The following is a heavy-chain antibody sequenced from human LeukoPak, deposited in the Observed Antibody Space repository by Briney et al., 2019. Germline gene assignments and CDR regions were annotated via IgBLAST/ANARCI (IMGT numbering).Heavy chain of an antibody. D-gene: IGHD2-2*01. CDR2: IIPIFGTA. CDR1: GGTFSSYA. Sequence: SVKVSCKASGGTFSSYAISWVRQAPGQGLEWMGGIIPIFGTANYAQKFQGRVTITADESTSTAYMELSSLRSEDTAVYYCARSTEVVVPAVIYYYYYMDVWGKGTTVTVSS. CDR3: ARSTEVVVPAVIYYYYYMDV. J-gene: IGHJ6*03. V-gene: IGHV1-69*13.